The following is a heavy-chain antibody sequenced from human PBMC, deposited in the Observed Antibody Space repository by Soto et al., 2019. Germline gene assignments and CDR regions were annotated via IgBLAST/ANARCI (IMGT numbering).Heavy chain of an antibody. CDR3: AREGMYKNYYYYGMDV. J-gene: IGHJ6*02. D-gene: IGHD1-1*01. Sequence: YYVDSVKGRFTISRDNAKNSLYLQMNSLRAEDTAVYYCAREGMYKNYYYYGMDVWGQGTTVNVSS. V-gene: IGHV3-7*04.